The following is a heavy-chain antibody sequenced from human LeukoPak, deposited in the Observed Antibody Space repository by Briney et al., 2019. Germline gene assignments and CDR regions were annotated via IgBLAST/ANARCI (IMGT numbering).Heavy chain of an antibody. J-gene: IGHJ3*02. D-gene: IGHD1-1*01. CDR2: IHSDGSST. CDR1: GFTFSSYG. V-gene: IGHV3-74*01. Sequence: PGRSLRLSCAASGFTFSSYGMQWVRQAPGKGLVWVSRIHSDGSSTTSADSVKGRFTISRDNAENTLYLQMNSLRAEDTAVYFCARGNAHAFDIWGQGTMVTVSS. CDR3: ARGNAHAFDI.